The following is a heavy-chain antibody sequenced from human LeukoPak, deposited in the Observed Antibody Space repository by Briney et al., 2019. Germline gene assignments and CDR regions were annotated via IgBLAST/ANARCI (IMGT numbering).Heavy chain of an antibody. J-gene: IGHJ5*01. Sequence: GASLRVSCEVSGINANDYYISWVRQAPGKGLEWVSLIFRGNKHYRDSVGGRFTISRDDVTSSVSTVHLQMNSLRAGDTAVYYCARGFQLDSSFDSWGQRPLVTVSP. CDR2: IFRGNK. D-gene: IGHD3-22*01. CDR3: ARGFQLDSSFDS. V-gene: IGHV3-53*01. CDR1: GINANDYY.